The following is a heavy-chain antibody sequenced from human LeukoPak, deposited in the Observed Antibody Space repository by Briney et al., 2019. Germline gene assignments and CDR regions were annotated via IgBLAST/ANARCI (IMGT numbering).Heavy chain of an antibody. Sequence: PGGSLRLSCAASGFTVSSNYMSWVRQAPGKGLEWVSVIYSGGSTYYADSVKGRFTISRDTSKNTLYLQMNSLRAEDTAVYYCARELNYYYDSSGPYDYWGQGTLVTVSS. CDR2: IYSGGST. CDR1: GFTVSSNY. CDR3: ARELNYYYDSSGPYDY. D-gene: IGHD3-22*01. J-gene: IGHJ4*02. V-gene: IGHV3-53*01.